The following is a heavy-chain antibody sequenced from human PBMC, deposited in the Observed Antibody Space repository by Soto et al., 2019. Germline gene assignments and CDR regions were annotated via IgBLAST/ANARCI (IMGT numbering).Heavy chain of an antibody. CDR3: ARLLGTSFDF. CDR1: GFTFTDHY. D-gene: IGHD2-8*02. CDR2: ARNKVNSYII. Sequence: GGSLRLSCAASGFTFTDHYMDWVRQAPGKGLEWVGRARNKVNSYIIAYAASVKGRFIISRDDSKNSLYLQMNSLKTEDTAVYFCARLLGTSFDFWGQGTLVTVSS. V-gene: IGHV3-72*01. J-gene: IGHJ4*02.